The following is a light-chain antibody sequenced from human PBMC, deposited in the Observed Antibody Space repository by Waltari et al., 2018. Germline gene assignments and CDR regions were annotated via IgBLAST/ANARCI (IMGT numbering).Light chain of an antibody. CDR3: QSYDTSLSVV. CDR1: GSNIGAGSD. CDR2: GSS. V-gene: IGLV1-40*01. Sequence: QSVLTQPPSVSGAPGQRVTISCTGSGSNIGAGSDVHWSPQLPRAAPKLLIYGSSTRPLGVPDRFFGSTSGTSASLTITGLQAEDEADYYCQSYDTSLSVVFGGGTKLTVL. J-gene: IGLJ3*02.